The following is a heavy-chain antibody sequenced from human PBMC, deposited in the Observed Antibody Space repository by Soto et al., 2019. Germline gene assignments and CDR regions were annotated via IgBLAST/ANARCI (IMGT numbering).Heavy chain of an antibody. CDR1: GSTFTCYY. V-gene: IGHV1-2*02. D-gene: IGHD3-9*01. CDR2: INPNTGAT. Sequence: ASVEVSCKTSGSTFTCYYIHWVRQAPGQGLEWMGWINPNTGATLYAQKFQDRVTMTRDTSISTAYMELSGLSSEDTAVYFCAREXDYEILAVYKKAGGFDYWGQGTLVTVSS. J-gene: IGHJ4*02. CDR3: AREXDYEILAVYKKAGGFDY.